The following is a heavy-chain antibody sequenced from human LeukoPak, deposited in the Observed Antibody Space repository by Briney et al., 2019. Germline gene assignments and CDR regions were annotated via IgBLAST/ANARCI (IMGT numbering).Heavy chain of an antibody. CDR3: ARFRGYSGYDLDY. Sequence: SETLSLTCAVYGGCFSGYYWSWIRQPPGKGLEWIGEINHSGSTNYNPSLKSRVTISVDTSKNQFSLKLSSVTAADTAVYYCARFRGYSGYDLDYWGQGTLVTVSS. CDR1: GGCFSGYY. D-gene: IGHD5-12*01. V-gene: IGHV4-34*01. CDR2: INHSGST. J-gene: IGHJ4*02.